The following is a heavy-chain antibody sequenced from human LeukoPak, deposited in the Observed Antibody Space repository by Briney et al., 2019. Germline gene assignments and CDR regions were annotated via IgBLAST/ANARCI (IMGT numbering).Heavy chain of an antibody. CDR1: GGSISSSSYY. V-gene: IGHV4-39*07. Sequence: PSETLSLTCTVSGGSISSSSYYWGWIRQPPGKGLEWIGSIYYSGSTYYNPSLKSRVTISVDTSKNQFSLKLSSVTAADTAVYYCARGITYSSSWYEAGYYYYGMDVWGQGTTVTVSS. J-gene: IGHJ6*02. D-gene: IGHD6-13*01. CDR3: ARGITYSSSWYEAGYYYYGMDV. CDR2: IYYSGST.